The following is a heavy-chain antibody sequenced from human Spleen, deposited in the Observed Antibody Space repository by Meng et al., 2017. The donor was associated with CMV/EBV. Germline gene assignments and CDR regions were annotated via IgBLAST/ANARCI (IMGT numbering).Heavy chain of an antibody. J-gene: IGHJ4*02. CDR2: VSWNGSRT. D-gene: IGHD4-17*01. V-gene: IGHV3-19*01. Sequence: GESLKISCAASGFTLSNSDMNWVRQAPGKGLEWVSGVSWNGSRTHYADSVKGRFTISRDNAKNSLYLQMNSLRAEDTAVYYCGREAYGDKLDYWGQGTLVTVSS. CDR3: GREAYGDKLDY. CDR1: GFTLSNSD.